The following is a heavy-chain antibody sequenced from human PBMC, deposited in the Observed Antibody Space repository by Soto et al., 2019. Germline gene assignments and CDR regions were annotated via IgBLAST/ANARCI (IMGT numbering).Heavy chain of an antibody. V-gene: IGHV4-39*01. D-gene: IGHD6-13*01. CDR3: ARQIGRGSWSLDH. CDR1: GGSISSSDYW. J-gene: IGHJ4*02. Sequence: QLQLQESGPGLVKPAETLSLTCTVSGGSISSSDYWWGWIRQPPGKGLEWIGSIDYSGSTHYTPSLKSRVIMSIDTSKNQFALRLSSVTAADTAVYYCARQIGRGSWSLDHWGQGTLVTVSS. CDR2: IDYSGST.